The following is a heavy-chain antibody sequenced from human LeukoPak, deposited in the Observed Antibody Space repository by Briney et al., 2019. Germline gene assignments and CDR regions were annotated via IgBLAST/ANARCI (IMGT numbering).Heavy chain of an antibody. CDR3: ARVRGGYCSSTSCYLDY. D-gene: IGHD2-2*01. V-gene: IGHV1-46*01. CDR1: GYTFTSYY. CDR2: INPSGGGT. Sequence: ASVKVSCKASGYTFTSYYMHWVRQAPGQGLEWMGIINPSGGGTSYAQKFQGRVTMTRDTSTSTVYMELSSLRSEDTAVYYCARVRGGYCSSTSCYLDYWGQGTLVTVSS. J-gene: IGHJ4*02.